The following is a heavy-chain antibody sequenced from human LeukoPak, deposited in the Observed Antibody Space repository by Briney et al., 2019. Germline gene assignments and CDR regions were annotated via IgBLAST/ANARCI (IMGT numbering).Heavy chain of an antibody. CDR1: GGSISSSCYY. CDR3: ARVLSSGYYADY. Sequence: SETLSLTCTVSGGSISSSCYYWGWIRQPPGKGLEWIGSIYYSGSTYYNPSLKSRVTISVDTSKNQFSLKLSSVTAADTAVYYCARVLSSGYYADYWGQGTLVTVSS. V-gene: IGHV4-39*07. D-gene: IGHD3-22*01. CDR2: IYYSGST. J-gene: IGHJ4*02.